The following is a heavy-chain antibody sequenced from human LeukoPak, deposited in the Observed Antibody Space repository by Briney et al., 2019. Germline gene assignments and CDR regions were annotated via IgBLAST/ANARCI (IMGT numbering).Heavy chain of an antibody. J-gene: IGHJ6*02. CDR3: ARERAVVTPTYYYYYGMDV. CDR2: IYYSGSA. D-gene: IGHD4-23*01. V-gene: IGHV4-39*07. CDR1: GGSISSSSYH. Sequence: SETLSLTCTVSGGSISSSSYHWGWIRQPPGKGLEWIGSIYYSGSAYYNPSLKSRVTISVDTSKNQFSLKLSSVTAADTAVYYCARERAVVTPTYYYYYGMDVWGQGTTVTVSS.